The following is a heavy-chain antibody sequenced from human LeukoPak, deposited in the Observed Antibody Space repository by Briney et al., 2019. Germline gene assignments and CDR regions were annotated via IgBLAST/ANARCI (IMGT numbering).Heavy chain of an antibody. CDR3: ASGQTYSSSWQGDYYYGMDV. Sequence: ASVKVSCKASGYTFTSYGISWVRQAPGQGLEWMGWISAFNGNTNYSQNLQGRVTMTTGTSTSTAYMELRSLRSDDTAVYYCASGQTYSSSWQGDYYYGMDVWGQGTTVTVSS. V-gene: IGHV1-18*01. CDR1: GYTFTSYG. CDR2: ISAFNGNT. D-gene: IGHD6-13*01. J-gene: IGHJ6*02.